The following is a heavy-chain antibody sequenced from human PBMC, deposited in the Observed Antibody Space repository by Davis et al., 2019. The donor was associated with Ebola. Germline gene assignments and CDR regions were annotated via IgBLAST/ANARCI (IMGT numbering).Heavy chain of an antibody. CDR2: IKSKTDGGTT. CDR3: TTPTIAVAVSYYYYYGMDV. Sequence: GGSLRLSCAASGFTVSSNYMSWVRQAPGKGLEWVGRIKSKTDGGTTDYAAPVKGRFTISRDDSKNTLYLQMNSLKTEDTAVYYCTTPTIAVAVSYYYYYGMDVWGKGTTVTVSS. V-gene: IGHV3-15*01. D-gene: IGHD6-19*01. J-gene: IGHJ6*04. CDR1: GFTVSSNY.